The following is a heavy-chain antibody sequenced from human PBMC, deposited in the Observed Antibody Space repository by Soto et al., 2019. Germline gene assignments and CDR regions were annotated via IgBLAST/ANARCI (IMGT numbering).Heavy chain of an antibody. V-gene: IGHV3-30-3*01. D-gene: IGHD6-19*01. J-gene: IGHJ4*02. Sequence: ESGGGVVQPGRSLRLSCAASGFTFSSYAMHWVRQAPGKGLEWVAVISYDGSNKYYADSVKGRFTISRDNSKNTLYLQMNSLRAEDTAVYYCAVIAVAVSLPLDYWGQGTLVTVSS. CDR3: AVIAVAVSLPLDY. CDR2: ISYDGSNK. CDR1: GFTFSSYA.